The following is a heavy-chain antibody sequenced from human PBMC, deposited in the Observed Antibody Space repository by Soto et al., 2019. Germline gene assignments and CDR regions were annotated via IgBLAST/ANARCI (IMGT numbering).Heavy chain of an antibody. CDR1: GFTFSNFW. Sequence: GGSLSLSCGASGFTFSNFWMGWVRPAPGKGLEWASSISSSSSYIYYADSVKGRFTISRDNAKNSLYLQMNSLRAEDTAVYYCASYSSGWYDGDAFDIWGQGTMVTVSS. D-gene: IGHD6-19*01. V-gene: IGHV3-21*01. CDR3: ASYSSGWYDGDAFDI. J-gene: IGHJ3*02. CDR2: ISSSSSYI.